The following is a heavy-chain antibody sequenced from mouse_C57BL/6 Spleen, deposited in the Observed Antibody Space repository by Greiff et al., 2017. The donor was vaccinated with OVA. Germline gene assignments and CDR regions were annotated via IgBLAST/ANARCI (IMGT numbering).Heavy chain of an antibody. Sequence: QVHVKQPGTELVKPGASVKLSCKASGYTFTSYWMHWVKQRPGQGLEWIGNINPSNGGTNYNEKFKSKATLTVDKSSSTAYMQLSSLTSEDSAVYYCARRASSGTTYYFDYWGQGTTLTVSS. CDR2: INPSNGGT. CDR1: GYTFTSYW. V-gene: IGHV1-53*01. J-gene: IGHJ2*01. CDR3: ARRASSGTTYYFDY. D-gene: IGHD4-1*01.